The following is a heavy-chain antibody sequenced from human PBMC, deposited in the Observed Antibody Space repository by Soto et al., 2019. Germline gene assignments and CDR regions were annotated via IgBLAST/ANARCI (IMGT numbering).Heavy chain of an antibody. V-gene: IGHV3-66*01. D-gene: IGHD2-15*01. CDR3: ARVMVVAATHLDY. Sequence: GGSLRLSCAASGFTVSSNYMSWVRQAPGKGLEWVSVIFSGGSTYYADSVKGRFTISRDNSKNTLYLQMNSLRAEDTAVYYCARVMVVAATHLDYWGQGTLVTVSS. CDR2: IFSGGST. CDR1: GFTVSSNY. J-gene: IGHJ4*02.